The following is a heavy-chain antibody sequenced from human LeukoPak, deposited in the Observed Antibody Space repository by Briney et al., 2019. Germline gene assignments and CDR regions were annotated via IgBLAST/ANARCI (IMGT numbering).Heavy chain of an antibody. D-gene: IGHD2-15*01. CDR1: RESFSGYY. Sequence: PSETLSLTCAVYRESFSGYYWTWIRQPPGKGLEWIGEINHSGSTNYNPSLKSRVTILVDTSKNQFSLKLSSVTAADTAGYYCAGGHCAVATKVSYFQHWGQGTLVTVSS. CDR2: INHSGST. V-gene: IGHV4-34*01. CDR3: AGGHCAVATKVSYFQH. J-gene: IGHJ1*01.